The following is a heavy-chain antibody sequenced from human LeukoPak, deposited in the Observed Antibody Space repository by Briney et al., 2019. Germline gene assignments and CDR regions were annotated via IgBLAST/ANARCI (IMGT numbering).Heavy chain of an antibody. Sequence: GGSLRLSCAASGFTFSDYYMGWIRQAPGKGLEWVSYMSSSSSYTNYADSVKGRFTISRDNAKNSLYLQMNSLRAEDTAVYYCARGDSSSWYPFDYWGQGTLVTVSS. D-gene: IGHD6-13*01. V-gene: IGHV3-11*06. CDR3: ARGDSSSWYPFDY. CDR2: MSSSSSYT. CDR1: GFTFSDYY. J-gene: IGHJ4*02.